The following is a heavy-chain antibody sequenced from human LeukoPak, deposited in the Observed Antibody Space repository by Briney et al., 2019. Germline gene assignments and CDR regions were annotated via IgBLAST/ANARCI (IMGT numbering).Heavy chain of an antibody. J-gene: IGHJ6*03. CDR2: ISAYNGNT. CDR1: GYTFTSYG. V-gene: IGHV1-18*01. Sequence: ASVKVSCKASGYTFTSYGISWVRQAPGQGLEWMGWISAYNGNTNYAQKLQGRVTMTTDTSTSTAYMELRSLRSDDTAVYYCAREGSTSFHYYYYYMDVWGKGTTVTVSS. D-gene: IGHD2-2*01. CDR3: AREGSTSFHYYYYYMDV.